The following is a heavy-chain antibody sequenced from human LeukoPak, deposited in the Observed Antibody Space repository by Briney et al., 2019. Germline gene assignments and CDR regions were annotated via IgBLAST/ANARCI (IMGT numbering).Heavy chain of an antibody. CDR3: ARGHQGSGLYFFDY. J-gene: IGHJ4*02. CDR1: GYTFTSYD. V-gene: IGHV1-8*01. Sequence: ASVKVSCKASGYTFTSYDINWVRQATGQGLEWMGWMNPNTGNTGSAQKFQGRVTMTRNTSINTAYMDLSSLRSEDTAVYFCARGHQGSGLYFFDYWGQGSLVTVSS. D-gene: IGHD6-19*01. CDR2: MNPNTGNT.